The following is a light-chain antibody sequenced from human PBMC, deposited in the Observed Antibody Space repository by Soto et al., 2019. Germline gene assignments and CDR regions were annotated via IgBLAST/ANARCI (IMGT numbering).Light chain of an antibody. Sequence: EIVLTQSPGTLSLSPGERATLSCRASQSINSNYLAWYQQKPGQGPRPLMYGASSRATGIPDRFSGSGSGTDFTLTISRLEPEDFAVYYCQHYDNSPRTFGQGTKVEIK. CDR3: QHYDNSPRT. CDR2: GAS. V-gene: IGKV3-20*01. CDR1: QSINSNY. J-gene: IGKJ1*01.